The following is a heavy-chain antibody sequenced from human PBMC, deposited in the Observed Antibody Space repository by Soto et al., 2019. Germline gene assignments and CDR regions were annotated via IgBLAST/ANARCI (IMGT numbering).Heavy chain of an antibody. V-gene: IGHV1-69*02. CDR1: GGTFSSYT. D-gene: IGHD2-2*01. Sequence: QVQLVQSGAEVKKPGSSVKVSCKASGGTFSSYTISLVRQAPGQGLEWMGRIIPILGIANYAQKFQGRVTITADKSTSTAYMELSSLRSEDTAVYYCASVASMRDYWGQGTLVTVSS. CDR3: ASVASMRDY. CDR2: IIPILGIA. J-gene: IGHJ4*02.